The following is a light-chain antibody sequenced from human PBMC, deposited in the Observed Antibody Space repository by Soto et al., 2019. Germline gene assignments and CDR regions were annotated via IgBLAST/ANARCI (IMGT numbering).Light chain of an antibody. V-gene: IGLV2-23*01. J-gene: IGLJ3*02. CDR3: CSYAGSSTSWV. CDR2: EGS. CDR1: ISDVGSYDL. Sequence: QCVLTQPASVCGSPGQSITISCTRTISDVGSYDLVSWYEQDPGKAPKLMIYEGSKRPSGVSSRFSGSKSGNTASLTISGLQAEDEADYYCCSYAGSSTSWVFGGGTKLTVL.